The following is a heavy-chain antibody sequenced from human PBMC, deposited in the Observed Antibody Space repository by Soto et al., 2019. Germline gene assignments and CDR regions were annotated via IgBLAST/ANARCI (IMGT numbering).Heavy chain of an antibody. V-gene: IGHV4-59*01. J-gene: IGHJ6*02. CDR3: ARVSPNRGSYGYYGMDV. D-gene: IGHD1-26*01. CDR2: IYYSGST. Sequence: SDTLSLTCTVSGGSISSYYWSWIRQPPGKGLEWIGYIYYSGSTNYNPSLKSRVTISVDTSKNQFSLKLSSVTAADTAVYYCARVSPNRGSYGYYGMDVWGQGTTVTVSS. CDR1: GGSISSYY.